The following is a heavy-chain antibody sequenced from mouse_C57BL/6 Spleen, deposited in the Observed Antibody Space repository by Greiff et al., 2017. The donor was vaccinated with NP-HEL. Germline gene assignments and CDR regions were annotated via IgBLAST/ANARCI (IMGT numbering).Heavy chain of an antibody. J-gene: IGHJ4*01. CDR1: GFTFSSYA. V-gene: IGHV5S21*01. CDR2: ISSGGDYI. Sequence: EVKLMESGEGLVKPGGSLKLSCAASGFTFSSYAMSWVRQTPEKRLEWVAYISSGGDYIYYADTVKGRFTISRDNARNTLYLQMSSLKSEDTATYYCARPLYSNYAMDYWGQGTSVTVSS. D-gene: IGHD2-5*01. CDR3: ARPLYSNYAMDY.